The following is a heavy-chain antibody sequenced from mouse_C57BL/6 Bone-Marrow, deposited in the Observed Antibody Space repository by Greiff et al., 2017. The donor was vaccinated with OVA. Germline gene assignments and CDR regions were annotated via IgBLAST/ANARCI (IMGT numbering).Heavy chain of an antibody. CDR1: GYTFTSYT. J-gene: IGHJ3*01. Sequence: VQLQQSGAELARPGASVKMSCKASGYTFTSYTMHWVKQRPGQGLEWIGYINPSSGYTKYNQKFKDKATLTADKSSSTAYMQLSSLTSEDSAVYYCVRCGYDPWFAYWGQGTLVTVSA. V-gene: IGHV1-4*01. CDR2: INPSSGYT. CDR3: VRCGYDPWFAY. D-gene: IGHD2-2*01.